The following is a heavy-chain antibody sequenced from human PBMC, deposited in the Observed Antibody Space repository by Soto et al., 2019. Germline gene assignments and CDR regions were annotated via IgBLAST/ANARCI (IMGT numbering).Heavy chain of an antibody. V-gene: IGHV3-30*18. CDR1: GFTFSNYG. J-gene: IGHJ6*02. CDR3: AKGRYCSGGSCYGPPYYYGMDV. Sequence: GGSLRLSCAASGFTFSNYGMHWVRQAPGKGLEWLAVMSYDGSNKYYADSVKGRFTISRDNSKNTLYLQMNSLRAEDTAVYYCAKGRYCSGGSCYGPPYYYGMDVWGQGTTVTVSS. CDR2: MSYDGSNK. D-gene: IGHD2-15*01.